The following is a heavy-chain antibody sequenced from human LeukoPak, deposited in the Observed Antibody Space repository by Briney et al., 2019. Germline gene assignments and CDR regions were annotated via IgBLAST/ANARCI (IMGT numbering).Heavy chain of an antibody. V-gene: IGHV1-2*04. Sequence: EASVTVSCKASGYTFTGYYMHWVRQAPGQGLEWMGWINPNSGGTNYAQKFQGWVTMTRDTSISTAYMELSRLRSDDTAVYYCARGTRYSSSLDFDYWGQGTPVTVSS. CDR1: GYTFTGYY. CDR2: INPNSGGT. D-gene: IGHD6-13*01. J-gene: IGHJ4*02. CDR3: ARGTRYSSSLDFDY.